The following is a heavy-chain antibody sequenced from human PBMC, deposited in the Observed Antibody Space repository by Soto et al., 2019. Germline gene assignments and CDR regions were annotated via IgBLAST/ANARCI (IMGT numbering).Heavy chain of an antibody. CDR2: IIPILGIA. Sequence: QVQLVQSGAEVKKPGSSVKVSCKASGGTFSSYTISWVRQAPGQGLEWMGRIIPILGIANYAQKFQGRVTITADKSTSTAYRELSSLRSEDTAVYYCARAGAGAGQNYGMDVWGQGTTVTVSS. CDR1: GGTFSSYT. J-gene: IGHJ6*02. V-gene: IGHV1-69*02. CDR3: ARAGAGAGQNYGMDV. D-gene: IGHD6-13*01.